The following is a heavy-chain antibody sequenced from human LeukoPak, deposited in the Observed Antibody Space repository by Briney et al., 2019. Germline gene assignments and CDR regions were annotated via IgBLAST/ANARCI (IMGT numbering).Heavy chain of an antibody. D-gene: IGHD3-22*01. CDR3: ARGWLLRRRFDY. CDR1: GGSISSSSYY. CDR2: IYYSGST. V-gene: IGHV4-39*07. J-gene: IGHJ4*02. Sequence: SETLSLTCTVSGGSISSSSYYWGWIRQPPGTGLEWIGSIYYSGSTYYNPSLKSRVTISVDTSKNQFSLKLSSVTAADTAAYYCARGWLLRRRFDYWGQGTLVTVSS.